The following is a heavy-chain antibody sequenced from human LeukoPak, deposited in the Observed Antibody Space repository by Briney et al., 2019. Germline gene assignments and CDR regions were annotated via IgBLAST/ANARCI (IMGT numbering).Heavy chain of an antibody. J-gene: IGHJ4*02. Sequence: GTSVKVSCKTSGFSFTSSAVQWVRQARGQRLEWIGWIVVGSGNTQYAQNFQERVTITRDMSTSTAYMELSSLRSGDTAVYYCAADLLGAAAYHWGQGTLVTVSS. CDR3: AADLLGAAAYH. CDR2: IVVGSGNT. CDR1: GFSFTSSA. V-gene: IGHV1-58*01. D-gene: IGHD6-13*01.